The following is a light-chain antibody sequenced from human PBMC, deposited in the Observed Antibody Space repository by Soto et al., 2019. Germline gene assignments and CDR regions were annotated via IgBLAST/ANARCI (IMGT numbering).Light chain of an antibody. CDR1: SSDVGGYNY. CDR3: NSYTGSATPYV. Sequence: QSALTQPASVSGSPGQSITISCTGTSSDVGGYNYVSWYQHHPDKAPKLVIYDVTNRPSGVSNRFSGSKAGNTASLTISGLPAEDEADYYCNSYTGSATPYVFGTGTKVTVL. CDR2: DVT. V-gene: IGLV2-14*03. J-gene: IGLJ1*01.